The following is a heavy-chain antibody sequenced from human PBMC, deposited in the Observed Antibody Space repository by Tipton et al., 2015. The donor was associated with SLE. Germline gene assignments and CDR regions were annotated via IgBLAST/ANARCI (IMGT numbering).Heavy chain of an antibody. Sequence: LRLSCTVSGGSITSGSYSWSWLRQPAGKGLEWIGRIYFSGSTNYNPSLRSRVTISIDTSKNQFSLKLNSVTAADTAVYYCARRRGSSWYEDYFDYWGQGTLVTVSS. V-gene: IGHV4-61*02. CDR1: GGSITSGSYS. CDR3: ARRRGSSWYEDYFDY. CDR2: IYFSGST. D-gene: IGHD6-13*01. J-gene: IGHJ4*02.